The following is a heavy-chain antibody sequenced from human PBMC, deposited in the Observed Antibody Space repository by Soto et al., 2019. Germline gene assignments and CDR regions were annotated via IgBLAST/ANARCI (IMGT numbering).Heavy chain of an antibody. D-gene: IGHD3-16*01. Sequence: VQLMETGGGLIQPGGSLRLSCAVSGFTVRSNYMSWVRQAPGKGLEWVSIIYSSGNTYYADSVKGRFTMSRDTSNNTVFLQMSSLRAEDTAVYYCARVSSPFGYWGQGTLVTVSS. CDR1: GFTVRSNY. CDR3: ARVSSPFGY. V-gene: IGHV3-53*02. CDR2: IYSSGNT. J-gene: IGHJ4*02.